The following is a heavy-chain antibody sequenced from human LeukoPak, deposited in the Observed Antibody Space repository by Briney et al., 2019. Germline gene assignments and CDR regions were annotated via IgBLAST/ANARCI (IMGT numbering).Heavy chain of an antibody. CDR2: IYYRSKWYS. CDR3: TGGGLVRGSLHWFDP. Sequence: SQTLSLTCDISGDSVSSGSAGWNWIRQSPSRGLEWLGRIYYRSKWYSDYAMSVKSRITINPDTSRNQFSLQLNSVTHEDTAGYYWTGGGLVRGSLHWFDPWGQGTLVTVSS. CDR1: GDSVSSGSAG. D-gene: IGHD3-10*01. V-gene: IGHV6-1*01. J-gene: IGHJ5*02.